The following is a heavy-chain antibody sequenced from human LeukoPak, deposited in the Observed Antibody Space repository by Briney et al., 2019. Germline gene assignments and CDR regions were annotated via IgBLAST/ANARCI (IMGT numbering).Heavy chain of an antibody. CDR1: GGSFSGYY. V-gene: IGHV4-34*01. J-gene: IGHJ5*02. CDR2: TNHSGST. Sequence: SETLSLTCAVYGGSFSGYYWSWIRQPPGKGLEWIGETNHSGSTNYNPSLKSRVTISVDTSKNQFSLKLSSVTAADTAVYYCARKYCSGGSCYSARTRRPWFDPWGQGTLVTVSS. CDR3: ARKYCSGGSCYSARTRRPWFDP. D-gene: IGHD2-15*01.